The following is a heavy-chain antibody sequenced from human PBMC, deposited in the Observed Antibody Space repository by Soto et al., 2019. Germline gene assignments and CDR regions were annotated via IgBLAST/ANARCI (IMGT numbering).Heavy chain of an antibody. CDR2: IYNSGST. Sequence: SETLSLTCTVSGGSISSYYWSWIRQPPGKGLEWIGYIYNSGSTNYNPSLKRRVTISVDTSKNQFSLKLSSVTAADTAVYYCAYADSRGPFDSWGQGTLVTVSS. CDR3: AYADSRGPFDS. J-gene: IGHJ4*02. D-gene: IGHD4-17*01. CDR1: GGSISSYY. V-gene: IGHV4-59*01.